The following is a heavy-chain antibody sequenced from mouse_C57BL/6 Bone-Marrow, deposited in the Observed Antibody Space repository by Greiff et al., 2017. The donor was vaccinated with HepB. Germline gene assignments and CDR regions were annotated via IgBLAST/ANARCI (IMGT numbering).Heavy chain of an antibody. CDR2: IDPETGGT. V-gene: IGHV1-15*01. J-gene: IGHJ1*03. CDR1: GYTFTDYE. D-gene: IGHD1-1*01. Sequence: QVQLQQSGAELVRPGASVTLSCKASGYTFTDYEMHWVKQTPVHGLEWIGAIDPETGGTSYNQKFKGKAILTADKSSSTAYMELRSLTSEDSAVYYCTRGNVLYYYGSSPWYFDVWGTGTTVTVSS. CDR3: TRGNVLYYYGSSPWYFDV.